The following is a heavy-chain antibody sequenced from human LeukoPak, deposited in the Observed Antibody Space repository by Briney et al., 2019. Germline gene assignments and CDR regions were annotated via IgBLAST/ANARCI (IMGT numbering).Heavy chain of an antibody. J-gene: IGHJ4*02. CDR3: ARVWYYDSSGYYFGY. CDR1: GYTFTGYY. V-gene: IGHV1-2*02. CDR2: INPNSGGT. Sequence: ASVKVSCKASGYTFTGYYMHWVRQAPGQGLEWMGWINPNSGGTNYAQKFQGRVTMTRDTSISTAYMELSRLRSDDTAVYYCARVWYYDSSGYYFGYWGQGTLVTVSS. D-gene: IGHD3-22*01.